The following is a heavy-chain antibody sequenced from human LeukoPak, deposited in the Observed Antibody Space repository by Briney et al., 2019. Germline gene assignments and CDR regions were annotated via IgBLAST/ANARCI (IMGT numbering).Heavy chain of an antibody. V-gene: IGHV3-23*01. CDR2: ISGSGGST. D-gene: IGHD3-3*01. J-gene: IGHJ6*03. Sequence: PGGSLRLSCAASGFTFSSYAMSWVRQAPGKGLEWVSAISGSGGSTYYADSVKGRFTISRDNSKNTLYLQMNSLRAEDTAVYYCAKAGVPDYDFWSGYSWYYYMDVWGKGTTVTVSS. CDR1: GFTFSSYA. CDR3: AKAGVPDYDFWSGYSWYYYMDV.